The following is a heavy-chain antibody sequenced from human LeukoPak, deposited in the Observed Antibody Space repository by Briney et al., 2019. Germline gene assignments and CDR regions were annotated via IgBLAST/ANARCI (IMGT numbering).Heavy chain of an antibody. CDR1: GFTFSDYN. D-gene: IGHD3-3*01. CDR3: AKVPRGAGTSSGY. J-gene: IGHJ4*02. Sequence: PGGSLRLSCAASGFTFSDYNMRWIRQAPGKGLEWVSSISRSGSTKYYADSVKGRFTISRDNAKNSLFLQMNSLRAEDTAVYYCAKVPRGAGTSSGYWGQGTLVTVSS. V-gene: IGHV3-11*01. CDR2: ISRSGSTK.